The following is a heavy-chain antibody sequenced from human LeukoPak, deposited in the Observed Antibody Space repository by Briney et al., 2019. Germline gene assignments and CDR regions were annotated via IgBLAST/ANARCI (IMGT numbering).Heavy chain of an antibody. CDR2: TRKKGNSYTT. Sequence: QPGGSLRLSCAASGFTFSDHYVDWVRQAPGKGLEWVGRTRKKGNSYTTEYAASVRGRFTISRDDSKNTLYLQMNSLKTEDTAVYYCTTPIAAAGTTDYWGQGTLVTVSS. CDR1: GFTFSDHY. J-gene: IGHJ4*02. CDR3: TTPIAAAGTTDY. D-gene: IGHD6-13*01. V-gene: IGHV3-72*01.